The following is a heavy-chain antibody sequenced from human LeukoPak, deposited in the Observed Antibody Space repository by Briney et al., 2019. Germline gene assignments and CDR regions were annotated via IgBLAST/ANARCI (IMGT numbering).Heavy chain of an antibody. J-gene: IGHJ3*02. V-gene: IGHV3-53*01. CDR2: IYSGGST. CDR3: ARDAPYSGSYLGAFDI. CDR1: GFTVSSNY. Sequence: GGSLRLSCAASGFTVSSNYMSWVRQAPGKGLEWVSVIYSGGSTYYADSVKGRFTISRDNSKNTLYLQMNSLRAEDTAVYYCARDAPYSGSYLGAFDIWGQGTMVTVSS. D-gene: IGHD1-26*01.